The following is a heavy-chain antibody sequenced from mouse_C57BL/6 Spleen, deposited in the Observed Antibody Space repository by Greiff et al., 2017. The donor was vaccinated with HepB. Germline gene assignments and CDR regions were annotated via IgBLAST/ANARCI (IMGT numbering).Heavy chain of an antibody. CDR1: GYTFTDYN. Sequence: VVEPGASVKIPCKASGYTFTDYNMDWVKQSHGKSLEWIGDINPNNGGTIYNQKFKGKATLTVDKSSSTAYMELRSLTSEDTAVYYCARGDWVYAMDYWGQGTSVTVAS. D-gene: IGHD4-1*01. CDR2: INPNNGGT. V-gene: IGHV1-18*01. J-gene: IGHJ4*01. CDR3: ARGDWVYAMDY.